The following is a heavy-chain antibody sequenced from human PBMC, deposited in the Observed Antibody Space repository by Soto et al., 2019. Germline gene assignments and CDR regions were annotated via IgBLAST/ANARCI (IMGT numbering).Heavy chain of an antibody. CDR1: GGSISSYY. J-gene: IGHJ6*03. Sequence: PSETLSLTCTVSGGSISSYYWSWIRQPPGKGLEWIGYIYYSGSTNYNPSLKSRVTISVDTSKNQFSLKLSSVTAADTAVYYCARQGPFCSSTSCYDYYYMDVWGKGTKVTVSS. D-gene: IGHD2-2*01. CDR3: ARQGPFCSSTSCYDYYYMDV. V-gene: IGHV4-59*08. CDR2: IYYSGST.